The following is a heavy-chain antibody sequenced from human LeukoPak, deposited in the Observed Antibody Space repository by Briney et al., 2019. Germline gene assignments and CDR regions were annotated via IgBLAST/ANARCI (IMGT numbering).Heavy chain of an antibody. CDR2: ISSSGSTI. CDR3: AELGITMIGGV. Sequence: GGSLRLSCAASGFTFSSYAMNWVRQAPGKGLEWVSYISSSGSTIYYADSVKGRFTISRDNAKNSLYLQMNSLRAEDTAVYYCAELGITMIGGVWGKGTTVTIPS. J-gene: IGHJ6*04. V-gene: IGHV3-48*03. D-gene: IGHD3-10*02. CDR1: GFTFSSYA.